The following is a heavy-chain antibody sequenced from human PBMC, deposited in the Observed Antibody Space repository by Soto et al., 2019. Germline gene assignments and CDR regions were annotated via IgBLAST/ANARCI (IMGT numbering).Heavy chain of an antibody. D-gene: IGHD1-26*01. J-gene: IGHJ5*02. Sequence: ASVKVSCKASGETFTSYGISWVRQAPGQGREWMGWISAYNGNTNYAQKLQGRVTMTTDTSTSTAYMELRSLRSDDTAVYYCARDGTEWELGSWFDPWGQGTLVTVSS. CDR1: GETFTSYG. V-gene: IGHV1-18*01. CDR3: ARDGTEWELGSWFDP. CDR2: ISAYNGNT.